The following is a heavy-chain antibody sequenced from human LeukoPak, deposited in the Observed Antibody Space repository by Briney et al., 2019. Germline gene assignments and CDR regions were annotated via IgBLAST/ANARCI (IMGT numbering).Heavy chain of an antibody. CDR2: IYYSGST. D-gene: IGHD3-22*01. Sequence: SETLSLTCTVSGGSISSGDYYWSWIRQPPGKGLEWIGYIYYSGSTYYNPSLKSRVTISVDTSKNQFSLKLSSVTAADTAVYYCARGVWWLSPYYYYMDVWGKGTTVTVPS. V-gene: IGHV4-30-4*08. CDR3: ARGVWWLSPYYYYMDV. J-gene: IGHJ6*03. CDR1: GGSISSGDYY.